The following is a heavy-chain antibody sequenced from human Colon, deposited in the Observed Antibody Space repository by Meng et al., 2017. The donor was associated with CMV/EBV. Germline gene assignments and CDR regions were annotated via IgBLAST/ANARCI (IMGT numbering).Heavy chain of an antibody. CDR3: ARVQCGTTSCSQGLDP. CDR2: INPNGGGT. J-gene: IGHJ5*02. CDR1: GYTFTDYY. D-gene: IGHD1-7*01. Sequence: ASVKVSCKASGYTFTDYYLHWVRQAPGQGLEWMGWINPNGGGTDYAQTFQGRVTMTRDTSTTTAYLEVNRLTSDDTATYYCARVQCGTTSCSQGLDPWGQGTLVTVSS. V-gene: IGHV1-2*02.